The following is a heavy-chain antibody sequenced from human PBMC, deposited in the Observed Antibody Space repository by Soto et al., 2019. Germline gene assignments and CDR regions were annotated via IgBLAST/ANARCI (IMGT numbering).Heavy chain of an antibody. D-gene: IGHD3-10*01. CDR3: ARGPEPITMVRGVKSPHYRMDV. J-gene: IGHJ6*02. Sequence: QPGGSLRLSCAASGFTFSSYGMHWVRQAPGKGLEWVAVIWYDGSNKYYADSVKGRFTISRDNSKNTLYLQMNSLRAEDTAVYYCARGPEPITMVRGVKSPHYRMDVWGQGTTVTVSS. CDR1: GFTFSSYG. CDR2: IWYDGSNK. V-gene: IGHV3-33*01.